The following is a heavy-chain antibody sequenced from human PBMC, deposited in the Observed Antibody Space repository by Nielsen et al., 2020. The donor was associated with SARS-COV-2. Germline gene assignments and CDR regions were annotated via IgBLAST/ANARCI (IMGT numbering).Heavy chain of an antibody. CDR2: IYYSGST. J-gene: IGHJ5*02. CDR1: GGSISSYY. CDR3: ARDRAAAGKGGWFDP. Sequence: SETLSLTCTVSGGSISSYYWSWIRQPPGKGLEWIGYIYYSGSTYYNPSLKSRVTISVDTSKNQFSLKLSSVTAADTAVYYCARDRAAAGKGGWFDPWGQGTLVTVSS. V-gene: IGHV4-59*12. D-gene: IGHD6-13*01.